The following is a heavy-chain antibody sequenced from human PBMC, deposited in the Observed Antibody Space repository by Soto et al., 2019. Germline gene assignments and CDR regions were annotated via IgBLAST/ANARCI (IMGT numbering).Heavy chain of an antibody. D-gene: IGHD3-10*01. CDR2: INSRSDSI. V-gene: IGHV3-48*01. CDR1: GFSFSTYD. CDR3: ARDAPLSPGTWLNLDY. Sequence: GSLRLSCAASGFSFSTYDMNWVRQAPGKGLEWISCINSRSDSIDYADSVKGRFTITRDNAKNSVYLQMNSLRVEDTGVYYCARDAPLSPGTWLNLDYWSQGTLVTVSS. J-gene: IGHJ4*02.